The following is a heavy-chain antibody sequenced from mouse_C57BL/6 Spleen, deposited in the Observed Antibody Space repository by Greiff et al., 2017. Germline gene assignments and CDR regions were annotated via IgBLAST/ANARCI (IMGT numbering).Heavy chain of an antibody. V-gene: IGHV1-85*01. J-gene: IGHJ2*01. CDR1: GYTFTSYD. CDR2: FFPRDGST. D-gene: IGHD2-1*01. CDR3: ARQGIYYGKEGYFAY. Sequence: QVQLKQSGPELVKPGASVKLSCKASGYTFTSYDINWVKQRPGQGLEWIGWFFPRDGSTKYNEKFKGKATLTVAPSSSTAYMELHSLTSEDSAVYFCARQGIYYGKEGYFAYWGQGTTLTVSS.